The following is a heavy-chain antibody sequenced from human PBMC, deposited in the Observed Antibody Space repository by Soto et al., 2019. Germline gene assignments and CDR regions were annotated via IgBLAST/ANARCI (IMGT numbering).Heavy chain of an antibody. CDR1: GFRFNDYW. D-gene: IGHD2-15*01. CDR2: IKQDGSEK. J-gene: IGHJ4*02. V-gene: IGHV3-7*01. Sequence: EVQLVESGGGLVQPGGSLRLSCAASGFRFNDYWMTWVRQAPEKGLEWVANIKQDGSEKYYADSVKGRFTISRDNAEKALYLQMNSLRAEDTAVDYCARETSADSFWGQGTLVTVSS. CDR3: ARETSADSF.